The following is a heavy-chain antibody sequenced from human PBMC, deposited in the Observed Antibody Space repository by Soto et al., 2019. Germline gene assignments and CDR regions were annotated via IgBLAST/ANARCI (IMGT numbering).Heavy chain of an antibody. CDR3: ARHPYCTNGVCYHEPVDV. D-gene: IGHD2-8*01. CDR2: IYPGDSDT. Sequence: GESLKSSCKGSGYSFTSYWIGWVRQMPGKGLEWMGIIYPGDSDTRYSPSFQGQVTISADKSISTAYLQWSSLKASGTAMYYCARHPYCTNGVCYHEPVDVWGQGTTVTVSS. J-gene: IGHJ6*02. CDR1: GYSFTSYW. V-gene: IGHV5-51*01.